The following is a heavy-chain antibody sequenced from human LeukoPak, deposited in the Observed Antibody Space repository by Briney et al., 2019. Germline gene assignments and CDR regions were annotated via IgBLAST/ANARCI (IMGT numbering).Heavy chain of an antibody. V-gene: IGHV5-51*01. CDR1: GYSFTSYW. CDR2: IYPGDSDT. D-gene: IGHD1-1*01. CDR3: ARRHWNDAGAFDI. J-gene: IGHJ3*02. Sequence: GESLKIFCKGSGYSFTSYWIGWVRQMPGKGLEWMGIIYPGDSDTRYSPSFQGQVTISADKSISTAYLQWSSLKASDTAMYYCARRHWNDAGAFDIWGQGTMVTVSS.